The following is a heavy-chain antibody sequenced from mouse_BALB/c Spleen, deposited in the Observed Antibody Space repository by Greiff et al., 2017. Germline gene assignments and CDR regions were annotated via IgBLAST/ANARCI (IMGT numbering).Heavy chain of an antibody. J-gene: IGHJ2*01. CDR2: INPSSGYT. Sequence: QVQLKESGAELARPGASVKMSCKASGYTFTSYTMHWVKQRPGQGLEWIGYINPSSGYTNYNQKFKDKATLTADKSSSTAYMQLSSLTSEDSAVYYCARDWDGRVDYWGQGTTLTVSS. V-gene: IGHV1-4*01. CDR1: GYTFTSYT. CDR3: ARDWDGRVDY. D-gene: IGHD4-1*01.